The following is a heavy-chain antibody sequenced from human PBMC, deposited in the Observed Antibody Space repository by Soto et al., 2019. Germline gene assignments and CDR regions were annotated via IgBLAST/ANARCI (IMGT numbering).Heavy chain of an antibody. D-gene: IGHD6-19*01. CDR1: GYSISSSNYF. CDR3: ARRYGWLYFDY. V-gene: IGHV4-39*01. CDR2: IFYNGST. J-gene: IGHJ4*02. Sequence: SETLSHNCPFSGYSISSSNYFWGWIRQPPGKGLEWIGTIFYNGSTYYNPSLKSRVTISVDTSKNQFSLRLISVTAADTALYYCARRYGWLYFDYWGQGSLVTVSS.